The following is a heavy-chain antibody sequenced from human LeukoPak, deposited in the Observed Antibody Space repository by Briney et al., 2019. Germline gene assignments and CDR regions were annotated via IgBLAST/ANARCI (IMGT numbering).Heavy chain of an antibody. CDR1: GFTFSSHW. CDR3: AKDGGLLWFGDAPHFDY. V-gene: IGHV3-74*01. D-gene: IGHD3-10*01. Sequence: GGSLRLSCATAGFTFSSHWMHWVRQGPGKGLVWVSRINTDGSTTSYADSVKGRFTISRDNAKNTLYLQMNSLRAEDTAVYYCAKDGGLLWFGDAPHFDYWGQGTLVTVSS. CDR2: INTDGSTT. J-gene: IGHJ4*02.